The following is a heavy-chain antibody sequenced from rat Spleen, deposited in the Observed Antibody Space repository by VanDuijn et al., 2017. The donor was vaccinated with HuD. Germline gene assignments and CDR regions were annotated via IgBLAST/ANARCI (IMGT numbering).Heavy chain of an antibody. V-gene: IGHV5S11*01. CDR3: TTVVGDSYWYFDF. CDR2: ISTGGGNT. D-gene: IGHD1-1*01. CDR1: GFTFSNYY. Sequence: EVHLVESGGGLVQPGRSLKLSCAASGFTFSNYYMAWVRQAPTKGLEWVASISTGGGNTYYRDSVKGRFTISRDNAKSTLYLQMDSLRSEETATYYCTTVVGDSYWYFDFWGPGTMVTVSS. J-gene: IGHJ1*01.